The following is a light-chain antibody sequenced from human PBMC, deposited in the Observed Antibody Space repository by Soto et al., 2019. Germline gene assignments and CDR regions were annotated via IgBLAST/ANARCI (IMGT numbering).Light chain of an antibody. J-gene: IGKJ1*01. CDR1: QSLLHGNGYNY. CDR2: LGS. V-gene: IGKV2-28*01. CDR3: MQALQTPWT. Sequence: DVVMTQSPLSLPVTPGEPASISCRSSQSLLHGNGYNYLDWYLQKPGQSPQLLIYLGSNRASGVPDRFSGRGSGTDFTLKISRVEAEDVGVYYCMQALQTPWTFGQGTKVEIK.